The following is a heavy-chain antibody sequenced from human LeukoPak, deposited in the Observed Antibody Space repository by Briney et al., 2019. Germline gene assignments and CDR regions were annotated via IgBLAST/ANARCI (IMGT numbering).Heavy chain of an antibody. D-gene: IGHD6-19*01. CDR2: ILENGSNQ. Sequence: GGSLRLSCAASGFTFSSYWMSWVRQAPGKGLDWVAVILENGSNQYYADSVKGRFTISRDNSKNTLFLQMNSLRGEDTAMYYCARVQGGGYRTADYWGQGTLVTVSS. J-gene: IGHJ4*02. V-gene: IGHV3-30*03. CDR3: ARVQGGGYRTADY. CDR1: GFTFSSYW.